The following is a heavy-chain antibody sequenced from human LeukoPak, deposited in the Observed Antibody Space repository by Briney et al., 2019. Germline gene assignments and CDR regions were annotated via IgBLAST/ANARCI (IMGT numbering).Heavy chain of an antibody. D-gene: IGHD5-24*01. CDR1: GFTFSSYA. J-gene: IGHJ4*02. CDR3: AKDGVATIVHFDY. Sequence: GGSLRLSCAASGFTFSSYAMSRVRQAPGKGLEWVSAISGSGGSTYYADSVKGRFTISRDNSKNTLYLQMNSLRAEDTAVYYCAKDGVATIVHFDYWGQGTLVTVSS. V-gene: IGHV3-23*01. CDR2: ISGSGGST.